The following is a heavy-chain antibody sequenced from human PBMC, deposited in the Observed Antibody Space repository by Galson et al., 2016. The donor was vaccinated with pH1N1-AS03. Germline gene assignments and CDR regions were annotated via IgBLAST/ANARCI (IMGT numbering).Heavy chain of an antibody. D-gene: IGHD3-16*01. CDR1: GVSVPSSGLA. Sequence: PALVKPTQTLTLTWSLSGVSVPSSGLAVGWFRLPPGKALEWLALIYWDDAKRFSPSLRNRLTITKDTSRNQAVLTVTNVDPLDTATYFCALPNSWGNAFEIWGPGTMVTVAS. CDR3: ALPNSWGNAFEI. CDR2: IYWDDAK. J-gene: IGHJ3*02. V-gene: IGHV2-5*02.